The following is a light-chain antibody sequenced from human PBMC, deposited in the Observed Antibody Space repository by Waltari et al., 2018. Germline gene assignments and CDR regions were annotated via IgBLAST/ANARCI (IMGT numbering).Light chain of an antibody. V-gene: IGLV2-8*01. CDR3: NSYAGNSYV. CDR2: DHT. J-gene: IGLJ1*01. Sequence: QSALTQLPSASGSPGQSVTIPCLGTSSYVGGYNYVAWFQQRPGKAPKLRIYDHTKWPSGVPDRFSGSKSGNTASLTVSGLQAEDEADYYCNSYAGNSYVFGTGTRVTVL. CDR1: SSYVGGYNY.